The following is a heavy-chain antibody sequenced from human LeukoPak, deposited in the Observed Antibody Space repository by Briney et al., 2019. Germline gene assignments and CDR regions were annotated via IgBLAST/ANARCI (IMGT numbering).Heavy chain of an antibody. J-gene: IGHJ6*02. Sequence: GSLRLSCAASGFTFSSCAMSWVRQAPGKGLKWVSAISGSGGSTYYADSVKGRFTISRDNSKNTLYLQMNSLRAEDTAVYYCAKYNWNDGDYYGMDVWGQGTTVTVSS. D-gene: IGHD1-20*01. CDR2: ISGSGGST. CDR1: GFTFSSCA. V-gene: IGHV3-23*01. CDR3: AKYNWNDGDYYGMDV.